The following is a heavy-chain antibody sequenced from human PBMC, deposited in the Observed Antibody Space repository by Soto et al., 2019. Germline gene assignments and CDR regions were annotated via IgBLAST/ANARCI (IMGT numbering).Heavy chain of an antibody. CDR1: GFTFSIYG. D-gene: IGHD3-22*01. CDR2: ISGDSETT. Sequence: EVQLVESGGGLVQPGGSLRLSCVASGFTFSIYGINWVRQAPGRGLEWISYISGDSETTYYADSVKGRFTISRDNAKNTLYLQMNSLRAEDTAVYYCARRQGNGYLDYWGQGTLVTVSS. J-gene: IGHJ4*02. V-gene: IGHV3-48*01. CDR3: ARRQGNGYLDY.